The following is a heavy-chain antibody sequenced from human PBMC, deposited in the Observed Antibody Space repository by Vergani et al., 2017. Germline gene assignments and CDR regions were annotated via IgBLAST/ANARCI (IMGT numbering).Heavy chain of an antibody. V-gene: IGHV3-23*01. CDR2: LTGGGGST. D-gene: IGHD1-26*01. Sequence: EVQLLESGGSLKQPGGSVRLSCAASGFTFSTYAMHWVRQAPGKGLEWVSALTGGGGSTYYADSFKGRFIISRDKSGDTLYLQINSLRPEDTATYYCVKDAGSYENFFDSWGQGTLFTVSS. CDR1: GFTFSTYA. J-gene: IGHJ4*02. CDR3: VKDAGSYENFFDS.